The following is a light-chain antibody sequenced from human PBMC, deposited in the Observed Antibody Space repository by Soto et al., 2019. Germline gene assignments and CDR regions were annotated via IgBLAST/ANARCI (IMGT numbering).Light chain of an antibody. CDR2: GAS. Sequence: DIALTQSPGILSLSPGERASLSCRASQSVSSDLAWYQQKPGQGPRLLIYGASTRATGIPARFSGSGSGTEFTLTFSSMKSEDFAVYYCQQYDNSPTFGQGTKVDIK. V-gene: IGKV3D-15*01. J-gene: IGKJ1*01. CDR3: QQYDNSPT. CDR1: QSVSSD.